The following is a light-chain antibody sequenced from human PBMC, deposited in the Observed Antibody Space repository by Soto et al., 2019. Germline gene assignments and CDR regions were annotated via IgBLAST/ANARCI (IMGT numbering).Light chain of an antibody. Sequence: QSALTQPASVSGSPGQSITISCTGNSSDVGGHNYVSWYQQHPGKAPKLLIYEVRVRPSGVSIRFSGSKSANTASLTISGLQAEDEADYYCSSYTTTSTLRVFGGGTKLTVL. CDR3: SSYTTTSTLRV. CDR1: SSDVGGHNY. V-gene: IGLV2-14*01. CDR2: EVR. J-gene: IGLJ3*02.